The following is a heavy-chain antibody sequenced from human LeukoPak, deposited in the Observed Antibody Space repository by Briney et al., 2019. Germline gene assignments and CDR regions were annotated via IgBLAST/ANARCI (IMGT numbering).Heavy chain of an antibody. CDR3: ARDAVLSINWFDP. CDR1: GFSFSDYT. J-gene: IGHJ5*02. V-gene: IGHV3-21*01. D-gene: IGHD3-16*01. CDR2: IDTTSRHI. Sequence: GGSLRLSCAASGFSFSDYTMNWVRQAPGRGLEWVSSIDTTSRHIYYADSVKGRFTISRDNAKNSLYLQMNSLRAEDTAVYYCARDAVLSINWFDPWGQGTLVTVSS.